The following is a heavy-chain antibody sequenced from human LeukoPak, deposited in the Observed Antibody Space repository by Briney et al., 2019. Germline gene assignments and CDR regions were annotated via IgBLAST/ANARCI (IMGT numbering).Heavy chain of an antibody. J-gene: IGHJ6*03. CDR3: AKSPQRFLEYYYMDV. V-gene: IGHV3-23*01. CDR1: GFTFSSYA. CDR2: ISGGGGIT. Sequence: PGGSLRLSCAASGFTFSSYAMSWARQAPGKGLEWVSVISGGGGITYYVDSVKGRFTISRDNSKNTLYLQMNSLRAEDTAVYYCAKSPQRFLEYYYMDVWGKGTTVTVSS. D-gene: IGHD3-3*01.